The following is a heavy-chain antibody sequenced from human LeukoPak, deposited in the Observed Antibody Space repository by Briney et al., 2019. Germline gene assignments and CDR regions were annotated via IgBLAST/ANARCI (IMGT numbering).Heavy chain of an antibody. CDR2: ISGSDSST. Sequence: GGSLRLSCAASGFTFSSSAMSWVRQAPGKGLEWVSTISGSDSSTYYADSVKGRFTISRDNSKNTLYLQMNSLTADDTAVYYCAKSGYNRFDYWGQGTLVTVSS. D-gene: IGHD5-24*01. J-gene: IGHJ4*02. CDR1: GFTFSSSA. CDR3: AKSGYNRFDY. V-gene: IGHV3-23*01.